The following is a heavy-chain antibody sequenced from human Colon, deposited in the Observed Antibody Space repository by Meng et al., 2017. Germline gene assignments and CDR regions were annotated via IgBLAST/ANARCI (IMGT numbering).Heavy chain of an antibody. D-gene: IGHD3-16*01. Sequence: QVQLQQWGSGLLKPSETLSLTCAVYGWPFSAYYWSWIRQPPGKGLEWIGEISHSGGTNYNPSLKSRVTISEDTSKNQFSLKLSSVTAADTAVYFCARRVHDGRHYHYFDYWGQGALVTVSS. CDR3: ARRVHDGRHYHYFDY. CDR2: ISHSGGT. J-gene: IGHJ4*02. CDR1: GWPFSAYY. V-gene: IGHV4-34*01.